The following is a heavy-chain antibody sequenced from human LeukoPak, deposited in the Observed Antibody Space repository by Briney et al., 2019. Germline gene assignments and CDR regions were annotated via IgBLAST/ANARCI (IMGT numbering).Heavy chain of an antibody. CDR3: AHIRSWELHRDAFDI. V-gene: IGHV2-5*01. CDR1: GFSLRTSGVG. J-gene: IGHJ3*02. CDR2: IYWNDDK. D-gene: IGHD1-26*01. Sequence: SGPTLVNPTQTLTLTCTFSGFSLRTSGVGVGWIRQPPGKALEWLALIYWNDDKRYSPSLKSRLTITKDTSKNQVVLTMTNMDPVDTATYYCAHIRSWELHRDAFDIWGQGTMVTVSS.